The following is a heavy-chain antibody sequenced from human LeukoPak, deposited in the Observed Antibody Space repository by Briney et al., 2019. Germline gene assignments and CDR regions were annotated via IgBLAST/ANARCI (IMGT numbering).Heavy chain of an antibody. Sequence: GGSLRLPCAASGFTFSSYAMHWVRQAPGKGLEWVAVISYDGSNKYYADSVKGRFTISRDNSKNTLYLQMNSLRADDTAVYYCASVRYCSSTSCYWGAFDYWGQGTLVTVSS. V-gene: IGHV3-30-3*01. CDR2: ISYDGSNK. CDR3: ASVRYCSSTSCYWGAFDY. CDR1: GFTFSSYA. D-gene: IGHD2-2*01. J-gene: IGHJ4*02.